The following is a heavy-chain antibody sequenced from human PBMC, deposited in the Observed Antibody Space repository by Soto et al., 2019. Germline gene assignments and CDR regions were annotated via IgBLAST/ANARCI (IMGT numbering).Heavy chain of an antibody. CDR3: TTDVVLHLGESLIDY. Sequence: PGGSLRLSCAASGFTFSNAWMSWVRQAPGKGLEWVGRIKSKTDGGTTDYAAPVKGRFTISRDDSKNTLYLQMNSLKTEDTAVYYCTTDVVLHLGESLIDYWGQGTLVTVSS. J-gene: IGHJ4*02. CDR2: IKSKTDGGTT. V-gene: IGHV3-15*01. D-gene: IGHD3-16*01. CDR1: GFTFSNAW.